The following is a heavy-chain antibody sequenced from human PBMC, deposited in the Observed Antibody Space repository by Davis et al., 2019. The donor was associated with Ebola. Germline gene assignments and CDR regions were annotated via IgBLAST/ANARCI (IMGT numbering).Heavy chain of an antibody. CDR2: ISYDGSNK. D-gene: IGHD2-15*01. CDR3: ARDFIVGGSGGSCPSL. V-gene: IGHV3-30*04. CDR1: GFTLSSYA. J-gene: IGHJ3*01. Sequence: GESLKISCTASGFTLSSYAMHWVRQAPGKGLEWVAVISYDGSNKFYADSVKGRFTISRDNSKNTLYLQMNSLRPEDTAVYYCARDFIVGGSGGSCPSLWGQGTMVTVSS.